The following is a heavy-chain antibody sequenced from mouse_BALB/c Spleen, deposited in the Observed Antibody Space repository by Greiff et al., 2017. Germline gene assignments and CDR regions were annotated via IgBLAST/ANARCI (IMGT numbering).Heavy chain of an antibody. V-gene: IGHV1-77*01. CDR1: GYTFTDYY. CDR3: ARYYGNYYYAMDY. Sequence: QVQLQQSGAELARPGASVKLSCKASGYTFTDYYINWVKKRTGQGLEWIGEIYPGSGNTYYNEKFKGKATLTADKSSSTAYMQLSSLTSEDSAVYFCARYYGNYYYAMDYWGQGTSVTVSS. D-gene: IGHD2-1*01. CDR2: IYPGSGNT. J-gene: IGHJ4*01.